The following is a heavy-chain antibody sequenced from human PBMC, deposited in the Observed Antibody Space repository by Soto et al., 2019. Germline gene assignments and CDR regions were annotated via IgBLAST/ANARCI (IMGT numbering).Heavy chain of an antibody. D-gene: IGHD1-26*01. CDR2: ISVSGGGT. J-gene: IGHJ4*02. CDR3: AKSGGASPYYFYY. V-gene: IGHV3-23*01. CDR1: AFTFNTYA. Sequence: EVQLLEPGGGLVQPGGSLRLSCAASAFTFNTYAMGWVRQAPGKGLEWVSAISVSGGGTYYADSVKGRFTISRDTSKNTLYLQMNSLRADDTAVYYCAKSGGASPYYFYYGGRGTLVTVSS.